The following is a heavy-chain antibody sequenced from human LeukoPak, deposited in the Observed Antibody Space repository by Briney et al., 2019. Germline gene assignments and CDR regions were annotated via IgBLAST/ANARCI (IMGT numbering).Heavy chain of an antibody. V-gene: IGHV3-23*01. Sequence: GGSLRLSCAASGFTFSSYAMSWVRQAPGKGLEWVSAISGSGGSTCYADSVKGRFTISRDNSKNTLYLQMNSLRAEDTAVYYCAKDRRSSGWYHPPYFQHWGQGTLVTVSS. CDR3: AKDRRSSGWYHPPYFQH. J-gene: IGHJ1*01. CDR2: ISGSGGST. D-gene: IGHD6-19*01. CDR1: GFTFSSYA.